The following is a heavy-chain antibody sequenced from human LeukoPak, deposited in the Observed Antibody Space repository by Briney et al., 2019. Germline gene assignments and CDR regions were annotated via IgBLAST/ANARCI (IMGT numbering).Heavy chain of an antibody. CDR2: INPNSGGT. Sequence: ASVKVSCKASGCTFTGYYMHWVRQAPGQGLEWMGWINPNSGGTNYAQKFQGRVTMTRDTSISTAYMELSRLRSDDTAVYYCASTSGFWSGYYHPFDYWGQGTLVTVSS. D-gene: IGHD3-3*01. CDR1: GCTFTGYY. V-gene: IGHV1-2*02. J-gene: IGHJ4*02. CDR3: ASTSGFWSGYYHPFDY.